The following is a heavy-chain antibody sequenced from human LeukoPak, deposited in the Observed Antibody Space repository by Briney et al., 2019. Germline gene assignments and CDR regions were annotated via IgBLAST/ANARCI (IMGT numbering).Heavy chain of an antibody. CDR1: GFTLGDYA. CDR2: IRSKAYGGTT. J-gene: IGHJ5*02. V-gene: IGHV3-49*03. Sequence: GRSLRLSCTASGFTLGDYAMSRFRQAPRKGLEWGGFIRSKAYGGTTEYAASVKGRFTISRDDSKSIAYLQMNSLKTEDTAVYYCARRFLDILTGYYPWGQGTLVTVSS. CDR3: ARRFLDILTGYYP. D-gene: IGHD3-9*01.